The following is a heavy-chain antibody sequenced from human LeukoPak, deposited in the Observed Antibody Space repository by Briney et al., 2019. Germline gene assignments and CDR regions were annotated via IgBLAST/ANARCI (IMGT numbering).Heavy chain of an antibody. V-gene: IGHV4-59*01. CDR3: ARGNTRDAFDI. CDR1: GGSISSYY. J-gene: IGHJ3*02. CDR2: IYYSGST. Sequence: SEALSLTCTVSGGSISSYYWSWIRQPPGKGLEWLGYIYYSGSTNYNPPLKSRVTISVDTSKNQFSLKLSSVTAADTAVYYCARGNTRDAFDIWGQGTMVTVSS.